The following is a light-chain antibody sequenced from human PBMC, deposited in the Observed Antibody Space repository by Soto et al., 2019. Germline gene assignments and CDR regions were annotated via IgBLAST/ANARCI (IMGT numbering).Light chain of an antibody. CDR2: AAS. Sequence: DIQMTQSPSSLSASVEDRVTITCRASQPISSYLNWYQQKPGKAPKLLIYAASSLQSGVPSRFSGSGSGTDFSLTISSLQPEDFATYYCQQTYSTPYTFGQGTKLEI. CDR3: QQTYSTPYT. J-gene: IGKJ2*01. V-gene: IGKV1-39*01. CDR1: QPISSY.